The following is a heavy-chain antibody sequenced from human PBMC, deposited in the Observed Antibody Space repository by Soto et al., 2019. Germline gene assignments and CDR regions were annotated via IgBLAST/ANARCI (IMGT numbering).Heavy chain of an antibody. CDR2: ISAYNDNT. CDR3: ARDGSWYHYFDY. CDR1: GGTFSSYT. D-gene: IGHD6-13*01. J-gene: IGHJ4*02. V-gene: IGHV1-18*01. Sequence: GASVKVSCKASGGTFSSYTISWVRQAPGQGLEWMGWISAYNDNTNYAQKLQGRVTITTDTSTSTAYMELRSLRSDDTAVYYCARDGSWYHYFDYWGQGTLVTVSS.